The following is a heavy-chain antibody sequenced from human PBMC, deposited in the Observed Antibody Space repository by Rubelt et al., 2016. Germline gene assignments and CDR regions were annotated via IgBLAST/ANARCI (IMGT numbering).Heavy chain of an antibody. V-gene: IGHV1-18*01. CDR2: INTYNDKT. D-gene: IGHD3-22*01. Sequence: QVQLVQSGAEVKKPGASVKVSCKASGYTFTSYGIIWVRRAPGQGLEWMGWINTYNDKTNYPQKFQGRVSMTTDSSTNTAYMELRSLRSDDTAVYYCARGYFDSTGDVDYWGQGTLVTVSS. CDR3: ARGYFDSTGDVDY. CDR1: GYTFTSYG. J-gene: IGHJ4*02.